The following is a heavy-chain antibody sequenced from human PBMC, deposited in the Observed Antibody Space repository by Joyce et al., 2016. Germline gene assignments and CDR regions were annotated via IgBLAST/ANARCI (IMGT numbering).Heavy chain of an antibody. D-gene: IGHD3-9*01. CDR3: VKDLFHFNTTGYFPVDY. V-gene: IGHV3-64D*08. CDR1: GFTFTSSA. Sequence: VHLVESGGDLVQPGGSLSLSCSASGFTFTSSAMHWVRRAPGKGLEYVSAIGSNGAGTYYSESVRGRFTISRDNSKNTLYLQMNSLRPEDTAVYYCVKDLFHFNTTGYFPVDYWGQGTLVTVSS. J-gene: IGHJ4*02. CDR2: IGSNGAGT.